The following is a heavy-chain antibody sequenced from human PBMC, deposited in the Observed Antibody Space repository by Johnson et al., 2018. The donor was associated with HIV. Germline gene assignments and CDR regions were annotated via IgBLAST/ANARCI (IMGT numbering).Heavy chain of an antibody. V-gene: IGHV3-30*03. CDR2: ISYDGSNK. J-gene: IGHJ3*02. D-gene: IGHD3-10*01. CDR1: GFIFSSYG. CDR3: ARVRITMVQGVIFGAFDI. Sequence: VQLVESGGGVVQPGRSLRLSCAASGFIFSSYGMHWVRQAPGKGLEWVAVISYDGSNKYYADSVKGRFTISRDNSKNTLYLQMNSLRAEDTAVYYCARVRITMVQGVIFGAFDIWGQGTMVTVSS.